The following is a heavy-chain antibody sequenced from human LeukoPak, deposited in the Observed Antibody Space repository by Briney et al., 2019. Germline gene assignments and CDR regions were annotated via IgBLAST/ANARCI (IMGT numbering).Heavy chain of an antibody. CDR3: AKVIRGGYGMDV. V-gene: IGHV3-48*02. J-gene: IGHJ6*02. D-gene: IGHD3-10*01. CDR1: GFTFGSYE. CDR2: ISDSSSLT. Sequence: GGSLRLSCTPSGFTFGSYEMHRVRQAPGKGLEWVSYISDSSSLTYYADSVKGRFTISRDNAKNSLSLQLNSLRDEDTAVYFCAKVIRGGYGMDVWGQGTTVTVSS.